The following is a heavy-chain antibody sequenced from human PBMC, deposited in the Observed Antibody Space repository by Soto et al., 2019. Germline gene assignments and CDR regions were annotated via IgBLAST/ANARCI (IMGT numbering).Heavy chain of an antibody. CDR3: ARTQGPGHRSSWYEGCFDP. CDR2: IGWDDDK. D-gene: IGHD6-13*01. Sequence: ASGPTLVNPTQTLTLTCTFSGFSLSTSGMCVSWIRQPPGKALEWLALIGWDDDKYYSTSLKTRLTISKDTSKNQVVLTMTNMDPVDTATYYCARTQGPGHRSSWYEGCFDPWGQGTLVTVSS. V-gene: IGHV2-70*01. J-gene: IGHJ5*02. CDR1: GFSLSTSGMC.